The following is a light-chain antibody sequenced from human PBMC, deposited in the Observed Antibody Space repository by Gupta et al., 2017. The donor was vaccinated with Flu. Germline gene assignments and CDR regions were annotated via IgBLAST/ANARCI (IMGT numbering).Light chain of an antibody. CDR3: QSFDTRSWV. CDR2: EGY. Sequence: FMLTQPHSVSESPGQTVTFCCTCSSGSITRDSVQWYQQRPGQAPVMVILEGYERPSAVPDRFSGSIDSSSNSASITISGLKAEDEADYYCQSFDTRSWVFGGGTKLTVL. CDR1: SGSITRDS. J-gene: IGLJ3*02. V-gene: IGLV6-57*02.